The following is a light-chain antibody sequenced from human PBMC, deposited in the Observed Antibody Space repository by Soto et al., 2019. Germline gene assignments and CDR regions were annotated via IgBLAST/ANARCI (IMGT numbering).Light chain of an antibody. J-gene: IGKJ1*01. CDR3: QQYGSSPKT. CDR2: GAS. CDR1: QSVSSSY. V-gene: IGKV3-20*01. Sequence: EIVMTQSPATLSVSPGERSTLSCRASQSVSSSYLAWYQQKHGQAHRXXIYGASSRATGIPDRFSGSGSGTDGTITISRLEPEDGEVYDGQQYGSSPKTFGQGTKVENK.